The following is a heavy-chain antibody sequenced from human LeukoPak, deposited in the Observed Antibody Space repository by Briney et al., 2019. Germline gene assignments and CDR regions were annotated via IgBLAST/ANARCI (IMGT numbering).Heavy chain of an antibody. D-gene: IGHD5-18*01. CDR1: GYTFTSYY. V-gene: IGHV1-46*01. CDR3: AREGYSYGRDY. Sequence: ASVKVSCKASGYTFTSYYMHWVRQAPGQGLEWMGIINPSGGSTSYAQKFQGRVTMTRDLSTSTVYMELSSLRSEDTAVYYCAREGYSYGRDYWGQGTLVTVSS. J-gene: IGHJ4*02. CDR2: INPSGGST.